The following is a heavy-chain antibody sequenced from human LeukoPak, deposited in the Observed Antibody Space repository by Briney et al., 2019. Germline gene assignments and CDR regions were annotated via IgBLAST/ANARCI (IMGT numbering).Heavy chain of an antibody. CDR1: GGSFSGYY. CDR3: AREKGSSWYVDY. J-gene: IGHJ4*02. Sequence: SETLSLTCAVYGGSFSGYYWSWIRQPPGKGLEWIGEINHSGSTNYNPTLKSRVTISVDTSKNQFSLKLSSVTAADTAVYYCAREKGSSWYVDYWGQGTLVTVSS. V-gene: IGHV4-34*01. D-gene: IGHD6-13*01. CDR2: INHSGST.